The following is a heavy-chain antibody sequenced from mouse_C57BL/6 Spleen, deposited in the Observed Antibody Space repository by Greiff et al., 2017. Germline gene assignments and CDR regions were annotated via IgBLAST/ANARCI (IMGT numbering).Heavy chain of an antibody. Sequence: VQGVASGAERKKRGASVKLSCKATGYTSTGYWIEWVKQRPGHGFEGIGEILPGSGSTHYNEKCKGKATFAADTSSNTAYMQLSSLTTEDSAIYYCASGRLPDYFDYWGQGTTLTVSS. J-gene: IGHJ2*01. CDR3: ASGRLPDYFDY. CDR1: GYTSTGYW. V-gene: IGHV1-9*01. D-gene: IGHD2-2*01. CDR2: ILPGSGST.